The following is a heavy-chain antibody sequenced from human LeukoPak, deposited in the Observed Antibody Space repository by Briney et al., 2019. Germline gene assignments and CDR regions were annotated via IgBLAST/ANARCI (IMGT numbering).Heavy chain of an antibody. CDR3: AKCTGGSCYSTFDY. V-gene: IGHV3-23*01. J-gene: IGHJ4*02. D-gene: IGHD2-15*01. CDR1: GFTFSSYA. CDR2: ISGSGDTT. Sequence: GGSLRLSCAASGFTFSSYAMSWVRQAPGKGLEWVSSISGSGDTTYYADSVKGRFIISRDLSKNTLHLQMNSLRAEDTAVYYCAKCTGGSCYSTFDYWGQGTLVTVSS.